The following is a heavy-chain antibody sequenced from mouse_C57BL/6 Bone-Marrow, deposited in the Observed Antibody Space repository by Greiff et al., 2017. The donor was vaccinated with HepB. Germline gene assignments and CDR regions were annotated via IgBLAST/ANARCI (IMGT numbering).Heavy chain of an antibody. D-gene: IGHD1-1*01. CDR2: ISSGGSYT. Sequence: EVKLVESGGDLVKPGGSLKLSCAASGFTFSSYGMPWVRQTPDKRLEWVATISSGGSYTYYPDSVKGRFTISRDNAKNTLYLQMSSLKSEDTAMYYCARPQVLYGEFDYWGQGTTLTVSS. J-gene: IGHJ2*01. CDR1: GFTFSSYG. CDR3: ARPQVLYGEFDY. V-gene: IGHV5-6*01.